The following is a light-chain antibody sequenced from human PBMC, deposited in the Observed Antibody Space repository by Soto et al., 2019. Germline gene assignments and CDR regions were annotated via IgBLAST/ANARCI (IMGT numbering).Light chain of an antibody. CDR3: SSYTSSSPYV. V-gene: IGLV2-14*01. CDR1: GSDVGGYNY. CDR2: EVT. Sequence: QSALTQPASVSGSPGQSITISCTGTGSDVGGYNYVSWYQQHPGKAPKPMIYEVTNRPSGVSNRFSGSKSGNTASLTISGLQAEDEADYYCSSYTSSSPYVFGTGTKVTVL. J-gene: IGLJ1*01.